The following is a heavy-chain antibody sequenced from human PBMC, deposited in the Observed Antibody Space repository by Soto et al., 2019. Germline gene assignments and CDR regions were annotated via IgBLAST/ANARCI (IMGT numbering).Heavy chain of an antibody. CDR2: ISYDGSNK. D-gene: IGHD6-6*01. CDR1: GFTFSSYG. CDR3: AKARSIAARPSYFDY. V-gene: IGHV3-30*18. Sequence: LRLSCAASGFTFSSYGMHWVRQAPGKGLEWVAVISYDGSNKYYADSVKGRFTISRDNSKNTLYLQMNSLRAEDTAVYYCAKARSIAARPSYFDYWGQGTLVTVSS. J-gene: IGHJ4*02.